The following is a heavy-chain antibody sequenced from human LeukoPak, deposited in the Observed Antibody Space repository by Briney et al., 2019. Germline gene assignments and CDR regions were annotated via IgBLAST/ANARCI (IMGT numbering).Heavy chain of an antibody. CDR1: GGTFSSYA. CDR3: ARGELNVVATLDY. J-gene: IGHJ4*02. Sequence: SVKVSCKASGGTFSSYAISWVRQAPGQGLEWMGRIIPILGIANYAQKFQGRVTITADKSTSTAYMELSSLRSEDTAVYYCARGELNVVATLDYWGQGTLVTVSS. V-gene: IGHV1-69*04. CDR2: IIPILGIA. D-gene: IGHD5-12*01.